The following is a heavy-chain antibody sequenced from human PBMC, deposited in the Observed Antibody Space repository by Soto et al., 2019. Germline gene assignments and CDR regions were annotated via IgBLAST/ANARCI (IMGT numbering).Heavy chain of an antibody. CDR3: ARARRGPYYFDS. J-gene: IGHJ4*02. CDR1: VYTFTSYY. Sequence: XSVKVSCKASVYTFTSYYMHWVRQAPGQGLEWMGIINPSGGSTSYAQKFQGRVTMTRDTSTSTVYMELSSLRSEDTAVYYCARARRGPYYFDSWGQGTLVTVSS. CDR2: INPSGGST. V-gene: IGHV1-46*01.